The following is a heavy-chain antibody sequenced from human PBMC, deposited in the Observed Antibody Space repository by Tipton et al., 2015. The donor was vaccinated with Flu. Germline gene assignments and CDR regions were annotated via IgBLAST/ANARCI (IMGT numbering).Heavy chain of an antibody. V-gene: IGHV3-48*03. J-gene: IGHJ4*02. CDR2: ISPSASTI. CDR1: GFTFSSYE. CDR3: ARGFIRLCDY. Sequence: GSLRLSCAASGFTFSSYEMNWVRQAPGKGLEWVSHISPSASTIYYADSVKGRFTISRDNAKNSLYLQMNSLRVEDTAVYYCARGFIRLCDYWGQGTLVTVSS. D-gene: IGHD3-16*01.